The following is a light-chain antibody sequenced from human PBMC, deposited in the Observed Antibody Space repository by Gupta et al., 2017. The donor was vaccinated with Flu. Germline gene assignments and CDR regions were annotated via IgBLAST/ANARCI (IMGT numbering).Light chain of an antibody. Sequence: DIQMTQSPSSLSASVGDRVTITCRASQSISSYLNWYQRKPGKAPKLLIYAASSLQSGVPSRFSGSGSGTDFTLTISSLQPEDFATYYCQQSYSTPPITLGQGTRLEIK. CDR1: QSISSY. V-gene: IGKV1-39*01. CDR2: AAS. J-gene: IGKJ5*01. CDR3: QQSYSTPPIT.